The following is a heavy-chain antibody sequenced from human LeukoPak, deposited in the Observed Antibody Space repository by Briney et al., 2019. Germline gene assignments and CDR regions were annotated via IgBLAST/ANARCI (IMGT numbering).Heavy chain of an antibody. D-gene: IGHD1-1*01. J-gene: IGHJ4*02. CDR1: GFTVSSNH. CDR2: IYSGGST. V-gene: IGHV3-53*01. Sequence: GGSLRLSCAASGFTVSSNHMSWLRQAPGKGLEWVSVIYSGGSTDYADSVKGRFTISRDNLKNTLYLQMNSLRAEDTDVYYCARGPAGYNWGQGTLVTFSS. CDR3: ARGPAGYN.